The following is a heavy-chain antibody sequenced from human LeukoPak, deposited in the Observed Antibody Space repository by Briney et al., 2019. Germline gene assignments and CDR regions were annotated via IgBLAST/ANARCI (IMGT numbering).Heavy chain of an antibody. J-gene: IGHJ4*02. D-gene: IGHD2-15*01. Sequence: SETLSLTCAVYGGSFSGYYWSWIRQPPGKGLEWIGEINHSGSTHYNPSLKSRVTISVDTSKNQFSLKLSSVTAADTAVYYCARRRIVVVVAATAKPFDYWGQGTLVTVSS. CDR3: ARRRIVVVVAATAKPFDY. CDR1: GGSFSGYY. CDR2: INHSGST. V-gene: IGHV4-34*01.